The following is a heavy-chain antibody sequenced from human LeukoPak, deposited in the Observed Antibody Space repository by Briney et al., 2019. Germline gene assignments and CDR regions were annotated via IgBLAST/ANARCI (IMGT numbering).Heavy chain of an antibody. V-gene: IGHV1-18*01. CDR3: ASVLLVGATQEVAFDI. J-gene: IGHJ3*02. D-gene: IGHD1-26*01. Sequence: GASVKVSCKASGYTFPTYGITWVRQAPGQGLEWMGWISGYNGNTNYAQKFQGRVTITADESTSTAYMELSSLRSEDTAVYYCASVLLVGATQEVAFDIWGQGTMVTVSS. CDR2: ISGYNGNT. CDR1: GYTFPTYG.